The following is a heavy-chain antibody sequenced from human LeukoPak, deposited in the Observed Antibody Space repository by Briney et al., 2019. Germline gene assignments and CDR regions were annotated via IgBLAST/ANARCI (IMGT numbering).Heavy chain of an antibody. Sequence: GGSLRLSCAASGFTFSNFVMMWVRQAPGTGLQWVSTITGYGATFYADSVRGRFTIFRDTSMNTLFLQMNSLGAEDTAVYYCAKGAAAGKVDWFDPWGQGTLVTVSS. CDR1: GFTFSNFV. V-gene: IGHV3-23*01. J-gene: IGHJ5*02. CDR3: AKGAAAGKVDWFDP. CDR2: ITGYGAT. D-gene: IGHD6-13*01.